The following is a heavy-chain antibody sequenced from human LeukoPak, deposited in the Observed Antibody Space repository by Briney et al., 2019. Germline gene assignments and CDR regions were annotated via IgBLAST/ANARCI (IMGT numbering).Heavy chain of an antibody. Sequence: SVKLSCKASGFTFTSSAVQCMRQARGQRLELIGWIVVGSGNTNYAQKFQERVTITRDMSTSTAYMELSSLRSEDTAVYYCAAGGYSSGWYAMVDYWGQGTLVTVSS. V-gene: IGHV1-58*01. D-gene: IGHD6-19*01. CDR2: IVVGSGNT. J-gene: IGHJ4*02. CDR3: AAGGYSSGWYAMVDY. CDR1: GFTFTSSA.